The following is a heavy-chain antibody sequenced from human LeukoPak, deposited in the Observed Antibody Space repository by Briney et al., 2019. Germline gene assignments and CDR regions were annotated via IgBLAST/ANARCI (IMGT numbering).Heavy chain of an antibody. D-gene: IGHD4-23*01. V-gene: IGHV3-74*01. CDR2: INTDGSST. CDR3: ARGHGGKDY. Sequence: GGSLRLSCAASGFTFSSYSMNWVRQAPGKGLVWVSRINTDGSSTSYADSVKGRFTISRDNAKNTLYLQMNSLRAEDTAVYYCARGHGGKDYWGQGTLVTVSS. CDR1: GFTFSSYS. J-gene: IGHJ4*02.